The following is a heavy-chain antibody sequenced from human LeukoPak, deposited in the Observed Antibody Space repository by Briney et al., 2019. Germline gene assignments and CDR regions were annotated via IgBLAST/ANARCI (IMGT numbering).Heavy chain of an antibody. V-gene: IGHV4-4*09. CDR2: VYTSGST. Sequence: SETLSLTCTVSGGSISSYYWSWIRQPPGKGLEWIGYVYTSGSTNYNPSLKSRVTISVDTSKNQFSLKLSSVTAADTAVYYCARLGLWSGYSYYFDYWGQGTLVTVSS. J-gene: IGHJ4*02. CDR3: ARLGLWSGYSYYFDY. D-gene: IGHD3-3*01. CDR1: GGSISSYY.